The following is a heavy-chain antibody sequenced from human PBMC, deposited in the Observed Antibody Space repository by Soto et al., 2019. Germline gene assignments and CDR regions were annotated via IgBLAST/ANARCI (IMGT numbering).Heavy chain of an antibody. CDR2: IYYSGST. D-gene: IGHD5-18*01. V-gene: IGHV4-31*03. Sequence: QVQLQESGPGLVKPSQTLSLTCTVSGGSISSGGYYWSWIRQHPGKGLEWIGYIYYSGSTYYNPSLKSRVTLXVXTXQNRFSLKLSSVTAADTAVYYCARSGYSYGPNPLLYWGQGTLVTVSS. CDR1: GGSISSGGYY. CDR3: ARSGYSYGPNPLLY. J-gene: IGHJ4*02.